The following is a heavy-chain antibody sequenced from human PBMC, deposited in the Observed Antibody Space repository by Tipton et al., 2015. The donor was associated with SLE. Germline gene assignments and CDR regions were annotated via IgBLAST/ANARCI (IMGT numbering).Heavy chain of an antibody. Sequence: TLSLTCTVSGGSIRDYYWSWIRQPAGKGLEWIGRIYFSGNTNYNPPLKSRVSMSVDTSKNQFSLKLTSVTAADTAIYYCARTLLPAARGAFDLWGAGTMVTVSS. D-gene: IGHD2-2*01. J-gene: IGHJ3*01. CDR1: GGSIRDYY. CDR2: IYFSGNT. CDR3: ARTLLPAARGAFDL. V-gene: IGHV4-4*07.